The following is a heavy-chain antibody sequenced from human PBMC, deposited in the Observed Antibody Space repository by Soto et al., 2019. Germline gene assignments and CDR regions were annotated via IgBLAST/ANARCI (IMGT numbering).Heavy chain of an antibody. CDR2: IWYDGRNK. CDR1: GFTFISHG. J-gene: IGHJ4*02. CDR3: ARAPDYGGNYFDY. D-gene: IGHD4-17*01. Sequence: ESGGGAVQPGRSLRLSCAASGFTFISHGMHWFRQAAGKGLEWVAVIWYDGRNKYDGEAVKVRFTISRDKSEKTGYLQMNSLRAEDTAVYYCARAPDYGGNYFDYWGQGTLVTVSS. V-gene: IGHV3-33*01.